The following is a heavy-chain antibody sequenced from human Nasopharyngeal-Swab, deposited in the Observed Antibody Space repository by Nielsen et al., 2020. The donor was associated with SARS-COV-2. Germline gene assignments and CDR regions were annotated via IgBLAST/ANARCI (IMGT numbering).Heavy chain of an antibody. Sequence: SETLSLTCTVSGGSVSSGSYYWSWIRQPPGKGLEWIGYIYYSGSTNYNPSLKSRVTISVDKSKNQFSLKLSSVTAADTAVYYCARRITIFGVVIIREYGMDVWGQGTTVTVSS. V-gene: IGHV4-61*01. CDR1: GGSVSSGSYY. D-gene: IGHD3-3*01. CDR2: IYYSGST. CDR3: ARRITIFGVVIIREYGMDV. J-gene: IGHJ6*02.